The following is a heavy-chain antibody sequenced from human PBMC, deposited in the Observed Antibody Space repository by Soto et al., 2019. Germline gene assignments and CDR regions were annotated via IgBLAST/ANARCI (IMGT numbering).Heavy chain of an antibody. CDR1: EFTFTSYA. CDR2: ISGSGDST. D-gene: IGHD1-26*01. CDR3: AKGRRSGSYRSRGFDY. V-gene: IGHV3-23*01. Sequence: EVQLLESGGGLVQPGGSLRLSCAASEFTFTSYAMSWVRQAPGKGLEWVSAISGSGDSTYYADSVKGRFTISRDNSKNTLYLQMNSLRADDTAVYYCAKGRRSGSYRSRGFDYWGQGTLVTVSS. J-gene: IGHJ4*02.